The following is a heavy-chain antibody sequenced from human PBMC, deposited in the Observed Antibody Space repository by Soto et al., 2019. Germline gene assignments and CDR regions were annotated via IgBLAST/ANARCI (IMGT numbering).Heavy chain of an antibody. CDR2: IIPISGTA. D-gene: IGHD2-2*01. J-gene: IGHJ6*02. Sequence: QVQLVQSGAEVKKPGSSVKVSCKASGGTFSSYAISWVRQAPGQGLEWMGGIIPISGTANYAQKFQGRVTITADESTSPAYMELSSLRSEDTAVYYCARSQGSSTSLEIYYSYYYGMDVWGQGTTVTVSS. CDR1: GGTFSSYA. CDR3: ARSQGSSTSLEIYYSYYYGMDV. V-gene: IGHV1-69*01.